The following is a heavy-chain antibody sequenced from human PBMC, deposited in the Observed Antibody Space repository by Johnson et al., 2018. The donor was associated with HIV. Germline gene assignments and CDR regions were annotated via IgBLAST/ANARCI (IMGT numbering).Heavy chain of an antibody. CDR2: ISYDGSNK. J-gene: IGHJ3*02. D-gene: IGHD3-22*01. Sequence: QVQLVESGGGVVQPGRSLRLSCAASGFTFSSYGMHWVRQAPGKGLEWVAVISYDGSNKYYADSVKGRFTISRDNSKNTLYLQMNSLRAEDTAVYYCARATDSSGYYYDGSSDAFDIWGQGTMVTVSS. V-gene: IGHV3-30*03. CDR1: GFTFSSYG. CDR3: ARATDSSGYYYDGSSDAFDI.